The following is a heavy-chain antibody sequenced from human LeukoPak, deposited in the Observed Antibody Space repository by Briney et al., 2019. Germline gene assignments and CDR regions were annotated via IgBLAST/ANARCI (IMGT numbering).Heavy chain of an antibody. D-gene: IGHD4-17*01. CDR1: GFTLSSYA. Sequence: GGCLRLSCAVSGFTLSSYATGWVRPAAGGGLGWVSAISASSGSTYYADSVNGRLTISRDNSKHTLYLQMNSPRAEATAVYYCAKGATVTVRTHFDYWGQATLVTVSS. V-gene: IGHV3-23*01. CDR2: ISASSGST. CDR3: AKGATVTVRTHFDY. J-gene: IGHJ4*02.